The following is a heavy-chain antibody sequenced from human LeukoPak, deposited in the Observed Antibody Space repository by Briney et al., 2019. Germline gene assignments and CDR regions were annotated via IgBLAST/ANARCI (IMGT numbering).Heavy chain of an antibody. Sequence: SGGSLRLSCAASGFTFSSYSMNWVRQAPGKGLEWVSSISSSSSYIYYADSVKGRFTISRDNAKNSLYLQMNSLRAEDTAVYYCARVIPPYDSSGYYWLFDYWGQGTLVTVSS. J-gene: IGHJ4*02. CDR2: ISSSSSYI. CDR3: ARVIPPYDSSGYYWLFDY. D-gene: IGHD3-22*01. V-gene: IGHV3-21*01. CDR1: GFTFSSYS.